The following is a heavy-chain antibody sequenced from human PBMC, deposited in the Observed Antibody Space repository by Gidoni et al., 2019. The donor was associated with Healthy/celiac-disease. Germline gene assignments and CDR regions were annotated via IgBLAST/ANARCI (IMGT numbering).Heavy chain of an antibody. CDR3: ARVPGYCSGGSCYDYGMDV. D-gene: IGHD2-15*01. J-gene: IGHJ6*02. V-gene: IGHV1-2*04. Sequence: QVQLVQSGAEVTKPGASVKVSCKASGYTFTGYYMHWVRQAPGQGLEWMGWINPNSGGTNYAQKFQGWVTMTRDTSISTAYMELSRLRSDDTAVYYCARVPGYCSGGSCYDYGMDVWGQGTTVTVSS. CDR2: INPNSGGT. CDR1: GYTFTGYY.